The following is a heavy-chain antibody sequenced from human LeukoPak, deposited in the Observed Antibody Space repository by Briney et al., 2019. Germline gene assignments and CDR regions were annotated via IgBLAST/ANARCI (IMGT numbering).Heavy chain of an antibody. CDR3: AKGPAFYYDSSGSYFDF. CDR1: GFTVSSNE. CDR2: SSGSGGST. Sequence: GGSLRLSCAASGFTVSSNEMSWVRQAPGKGLEWVSASSGSGGSTYYADSVKGRSTISRDNSKNTLYLQMNSLRAENTAVYYCAKGPAFYYDSSGSYFDFWGQGTLVTVSS. V-gene: IGHV3-23*01. D-gene: IGHD3-22*01. J-gene: IGHJ4*02.